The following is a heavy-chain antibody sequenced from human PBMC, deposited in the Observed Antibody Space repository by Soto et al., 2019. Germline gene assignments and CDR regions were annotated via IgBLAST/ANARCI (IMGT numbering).Heavy chain of an antibody. D-gene: IGHD3-10*01. Sequence: SETLSLTCAVYGGSFSGYYWSWIRQPPGKGLEWIGEINHSGSTNYNPSLKSRVTISVDTSKNQFSLKLSSVTAADTAVYYCARVVGYYGSGSYDNPNWFDPWGQGTPVTVSS. CDR3: ARVVGYYGSGSYDNPNWFDP. CDR1: GGSFSGYY. V-gene: IGHV4-34*01. CDR2: INHSGST. J-gene: IGHJ5*02.